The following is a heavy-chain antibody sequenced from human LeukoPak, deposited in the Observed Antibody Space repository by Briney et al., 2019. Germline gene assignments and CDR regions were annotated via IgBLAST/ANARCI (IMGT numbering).Heavy chain of an antibody. CDR2: ISYDGSNK. D-gene: IGHD3-22*01. Sequence: GGSLRLSCAVSGFTFSSYGMHWVRQAPGKGLEWVAVISYDGSNKYYADSVKGRFTISRDNSKTTLYLQMNSLRAEDTAVYYCAKGDRSTMIGAFDIWGQGTMVTVSS. CDR3: AKGDRSTMIGAFDI. CDR1: GFTFSSYG. J-gene: IGHJ3*02. V-gene: IGHV3-30*18.